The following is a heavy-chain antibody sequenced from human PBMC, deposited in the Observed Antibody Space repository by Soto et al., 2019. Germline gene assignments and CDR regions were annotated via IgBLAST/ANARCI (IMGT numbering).Heavy chain of an antibody. Sequence: GGSLRLSCAASGFTFHNYAMHWVRQAPGKGLEWVAGISWNSGNIDFGDSVKGRFTISRDNAKNSLYLQMNSLRPEDTAVYYCAADVGGYIYGLARHWGPGTLVTVSS. V-gene: IGHV3-9*01. CDR1: GFTFHNYA. D-gene: IGHD4-17*01. J-gene: IGHJ4*02. CDR2: ISWNSGNI. CDR3: AADVGGYIYGLARH.